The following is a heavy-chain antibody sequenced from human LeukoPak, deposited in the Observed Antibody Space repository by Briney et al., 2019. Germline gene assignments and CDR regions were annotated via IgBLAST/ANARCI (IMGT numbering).Heavy chain of an antibody. J-gene: IGHJ5*02. V-gene: IGHV3-30*03. Sequence: PGRSLRLSCAASGFTFSSYGMHWVRQAPGKGLEWVAVISYDGSNKYYADSVKGRFTISRDNSKNTLYLQMNSLRAEDTAMYYCIREGKEEPNWFDPWGQGTLVTVSS. D-gene: IGHD4-23*01. CDR1: GFTFSSYG. CDR2: ISYDGSNK. CDR3: IREGKEEPNWFDP.